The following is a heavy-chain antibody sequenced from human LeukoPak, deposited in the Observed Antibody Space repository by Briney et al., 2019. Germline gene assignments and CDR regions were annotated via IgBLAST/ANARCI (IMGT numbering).Heavy chain of an antibody. J-gene: IGHJ6*02. V-gene: IGHV3-21*01. CDR1: GFSFSNYN. CDR3: ARPRVPED. D-gene: IGHD3-10*01. CDR2: ISSSSYI. Sequence: GGSLRLSCAASGFSFSNYNMNWVRQAPGKGLEWVSFISSSSYIYYADSVRGRFTISRDNAKNSLYLQMNSLRAEDTAVYYCARPRVPEDWGQGTTVTVPS.